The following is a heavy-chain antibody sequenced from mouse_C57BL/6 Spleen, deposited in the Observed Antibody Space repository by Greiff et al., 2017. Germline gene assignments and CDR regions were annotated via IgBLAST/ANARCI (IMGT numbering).Heavy chain of an antibody. Sequence: VQLQQSGAELVMPGASVKLSCKASGYTFTSYWMHWVKQRPGQGLEWIGEIDPSDSYTNYNQKFKGKSTLTVDKSSSTAYMQLSSLTSEDSAVYYCARRDYYGSSWFAYWGQGTLVTVSA. CDR2: IDPSDSYT. J-gene: IGHJ3*01. CDR3: ARRDYYGSSWFAY. V-gene: IGHV1-69*01. D-gene: IGHD1-1*01. CDR1: GYTFTSYW.